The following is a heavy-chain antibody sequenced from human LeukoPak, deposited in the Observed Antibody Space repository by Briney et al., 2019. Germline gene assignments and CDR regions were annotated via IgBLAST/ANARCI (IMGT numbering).Heavy chain of an antibody. Sequence: PGGCLRLACAAAGFTVSRSAMSWVRHTPGKGLDWVSSTSSSGNTYYADSVKGRFTISRANSKNMLYLQMNSLRAEATAVYYCVKGRISEDGLDFWGQGTLVTASS. CDR2: TSSSGNT. V-gene: IGHV3-23*01. D-gene: IGHD6-13*01. CDR3: VKGRISEDGLDF. CDR1: GFTVSRSA. J-gene: IGHJ4*02.